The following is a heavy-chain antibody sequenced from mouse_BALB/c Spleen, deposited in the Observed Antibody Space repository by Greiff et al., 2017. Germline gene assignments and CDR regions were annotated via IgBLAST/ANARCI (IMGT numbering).Heavy chain of an antibody. CDR3: ARRLMITTWGYAMDY. V-gene: IGHV5-12-2*01. CDR1: GFTFSSYT. Sequence: EVKLVESGGGLVQPGGSLKLSCAASGFTFSSYTMSWVRQTPEKRLEWVAYISNGGGSTYYPDTVKGRFTISRDNAKNTLYLQMSSLKSEDTAMYYCARRLMITTWGYAMDYWGQGTSVTVSS. D-gene: IGHD2-4*01. CDR2: ISNGGGST. J-gene: IGHJ4*01.